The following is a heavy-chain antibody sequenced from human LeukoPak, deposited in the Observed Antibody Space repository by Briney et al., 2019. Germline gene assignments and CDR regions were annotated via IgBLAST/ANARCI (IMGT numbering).Heavy chain of an antibody. V-gene: IGHV4-39*07. D-gene: IGHD3-10*01. CDR2: IFYSGGT. J-gene: IGHJ3*02. CDR3: ARVNRGSLLDAFDI. CDR1: GGSITSSSYY. Sequence: PSETLSLTCTVSGGSITSSSYYWGWIRQPPGKGLEWIGNIFYSGGTYYSPSLTSRVTISLDTSRNQFSLKLSSVTAADTAVYYCARVNRGSLLDAFDIWGQGTMVAVSS.